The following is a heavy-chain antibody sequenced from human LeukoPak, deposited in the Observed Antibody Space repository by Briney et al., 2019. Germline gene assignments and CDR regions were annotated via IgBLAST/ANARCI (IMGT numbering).Heavy chain of an antibody. D-gene: IGHD2-2*01. Sequence: PSETLSLTCTVSGDSISSSSYYWGWIRQPPGKGLEWIGSIYYSGSTNYNPSLKSRVTISADTSKNQFSLKLSSVTAADTAVYFCARQGVRMYGRIVAAASSDYWGQGTLVTVSS. V-gene: IGHV4-39*01. CDR3: ARQGVRMYGRIVAAASSDY. CDR1: GDSISSSSYY. CDR2: IYYSGST. J-gene: IGHJ4*02.